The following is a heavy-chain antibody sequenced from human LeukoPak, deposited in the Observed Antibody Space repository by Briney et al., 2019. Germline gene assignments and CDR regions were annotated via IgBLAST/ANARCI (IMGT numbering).Heavy chain of an antibody. Sequence: ASEKVSCKASGYTFTSNYIDWVRQAPGQGPEWMGMIYPRDGSTSYAQKFQGRVTVTRDTSTSTVHMELSGLRSEDTAVYYRARDQEGFDYWGQGTLVTVSS. CDR2: IYPRDGST. CDR1: GYTFTSNY. J-gene: IGHJ4*02. CDR3: ARDQEGFDY. V-gene: IGHV1-46*01.